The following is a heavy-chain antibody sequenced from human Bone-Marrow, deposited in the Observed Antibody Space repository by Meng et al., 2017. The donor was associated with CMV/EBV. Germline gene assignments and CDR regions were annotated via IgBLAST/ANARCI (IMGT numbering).Heavy chain of an antibody. CDR3: AILGYCSSTSCYEAEY. CDR2: INPNSGGT. CDR1: GYTFTGYY. V-gene: IGHV1-2*02. J-gene: IGHJ4*02. D-gene: IGHD2-2*01. Sequence: ASVKVSCKASGYTFTGYYMHWVRQAPGQGLEWMGWINPNSGGTNYAQKFQGRVTMTRDTSISTAYMELSRLRSDDTAVYYCAILGYCSSTSCYEAEYWGQGTLVTVSS.